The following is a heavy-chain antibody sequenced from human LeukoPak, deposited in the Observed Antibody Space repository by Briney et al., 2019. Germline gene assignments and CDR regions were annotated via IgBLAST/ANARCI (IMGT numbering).Heavy chain of an antibody. CDR1: GFTFSAYG. V-gene: IGHV3-23*01. CDR3: ARDPNGDYIGAFDM. D-gene: IGHD4-17*01. J-gene: IGHJ3*02. CDR2: IRGGGASE. Sequence: GGSLRLSCTASGFTFSAYGMMWVRQARGKGPEWVSVIRGGGASEFYADSVKGRFRISRDNPKDTLFLRMNSLRAEDTAVYYWARDPNGDYIGAFDMWGPGTMVTVSS.